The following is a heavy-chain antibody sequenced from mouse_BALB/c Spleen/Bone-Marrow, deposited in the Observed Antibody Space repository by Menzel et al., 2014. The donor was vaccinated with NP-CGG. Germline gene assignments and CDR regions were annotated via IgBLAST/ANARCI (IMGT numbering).Heavy chain of an antibody. CDR3: AKNYYYGYVAY. CDR1: GFDFSRYW. D-gene: IGHD1-2*01. J-gene: IGHJ3*01. V-gene: IGHV4-1*02. CDR2: INPASSTI. Sequence: EVMLVESGGGLVQPGGSLKLSCAASGFDFSRYWMTWVRQAPGKGLEWIGEINPASSTINYTPSLKDKFIISRDNAKNTLYLRMSKVRYEDTALYYCAKNYYYGYVAYWGQGTLVTVSA.